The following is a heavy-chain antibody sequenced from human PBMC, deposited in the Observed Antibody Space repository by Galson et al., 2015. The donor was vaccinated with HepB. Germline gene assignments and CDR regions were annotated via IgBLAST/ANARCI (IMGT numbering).Heavy chain of an antibody. D-gene: IGHD3-22*01. Sequence: SVKVSCKASGYTFTSYGISWVRQAPGQGLEWMGWISAYNGNTNYAQKLQGRVTMTTDTSTSTAYMELRSLRSDDTAVYYCATEGGYYYDSSGYYGPYWGQGTLVTVSS. J-gene: IGHJ4*02. CDR2: ISAYNGNT. CDR1: GYTFTSYG. CDR3: ATEGGYYYDSSGYYGPY. V-gene: IGHV1-18*01.